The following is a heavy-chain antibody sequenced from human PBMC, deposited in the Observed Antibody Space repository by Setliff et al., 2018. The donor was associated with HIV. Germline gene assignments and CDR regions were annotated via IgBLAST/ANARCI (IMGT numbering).Heavy chain of an antibody. CDR1: GFTFSSYW. Sequence: GGSLRLSCAASGFTFSSYWMRWVRQAPGKGLVWVSRINSDGSSTSYADSVKGRFTISRDNAKNTLYLQMNSLRAEDTAVYYCAREGRAGDYEYYFDYWGQGTLVTVSS. CDR2: INSDGSST. D-gene: IGHD4-17*01. J-gene: IGHJ4*02. V-gene: IGHV3-74*01. CDR3: AREGRAGDYEYYFDY.